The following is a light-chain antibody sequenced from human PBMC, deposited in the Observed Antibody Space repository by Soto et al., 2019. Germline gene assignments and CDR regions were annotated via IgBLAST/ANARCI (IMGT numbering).Light chain of an antibody. J-gene: IGLJ2*01. V-gene: IGLV2-14*01. CDR2: EVS. CDR3: ASYTSSSTSVI. CDR1: SSDVGGYKY. Sequence: QSALTQHASVSGSPGQSITISCTGTSSDVGGYKYVSWYQQHPDKAPKHIIFEVSNRPSGISSRFSGSKSGNTASLTISGLQAEDEADYYCASYTSSSTSVIFGRGTKLTVL.